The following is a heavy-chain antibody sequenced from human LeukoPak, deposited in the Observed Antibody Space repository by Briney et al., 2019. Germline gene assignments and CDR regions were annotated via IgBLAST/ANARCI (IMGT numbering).Heavy chain of an antibody. D-gene: IGHD2-2*01. J-gene: IGHJ6*03. CDR1: GFTFSSYS. CDR2: ISSSSSYI. CDR3: ARDALIPYCSSTSCWGGYYYYMDV. V-gene: IGHV3-21*01. Sequence: PGGSLRLSCAASGFTFSSYSMNWVRQAPGKGLEWVSSISSSSSYIYYADSVKGRFTISRDNAKNSLYLQMNILRAEDTAVYYCARDALIPYCSSTSCWGGYYYYMDVWGKGTTVTVSS.